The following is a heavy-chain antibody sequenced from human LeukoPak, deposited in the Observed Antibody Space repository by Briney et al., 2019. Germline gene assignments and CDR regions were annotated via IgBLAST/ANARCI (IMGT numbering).Heavy chain of an antibody. Sequence: GGSLRLSCAASGFTFSSYSMNWVRQAPGKGLEWFSSISSSSSYIYYADSVKGRFTISRDNAKNSLYLQMNSLRAEDTAVYYCARGRSSGWPGDYWGQGTLVTVSS. CDR1: GFTFSSYS. CDR2: ISSSSSYI. V-gene: IGHV3-21*01. D-gene: IGHD6-19*01. CDR3: ARGRSSGWPGDY. J-gene: IGHJ4*02.